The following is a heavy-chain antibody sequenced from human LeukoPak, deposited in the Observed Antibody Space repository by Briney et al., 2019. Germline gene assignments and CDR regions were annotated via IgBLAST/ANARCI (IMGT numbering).Heavy chain of an antibody. D-gene: IGHD3-22*01. CDR1: GGSFSGYY. CDR3: ARGGWYSSGYYYPD. V-gene: IGHV4-59*01. CDR2: IYYSGST. J-gene: IGHJ4*02. Sequence: SETLSLTCAVYGGSFSGYYWSWIRQPPGKGLEWIGYIYYSGSTNYNPSLKSRVTISVDTSKNQFSLKLSSVTAADTAVYYCARGGWYSSGYYYPDWGQGTLVTVSS.